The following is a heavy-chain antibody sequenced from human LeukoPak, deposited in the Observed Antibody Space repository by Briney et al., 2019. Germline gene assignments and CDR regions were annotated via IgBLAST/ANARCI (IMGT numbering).Heavy chain of an antibody. CDR3: AGEEW. V-gene: IGHV3-23*01. CDR2: ISGGGDST. D-gene: IGHD3-3*01. J-gene: IGHJ4*02. Sequence: PGGSLRLSCAASGFTFNNYAMHWVRQAPGKGLEWVSAISGGGDSTYYTDSVKGRFTISRDNSKNTLYLQMNSLRAEDTAVYYCAGEEWWGQGTLVTVSS. CDR1: GFTFNNYA.